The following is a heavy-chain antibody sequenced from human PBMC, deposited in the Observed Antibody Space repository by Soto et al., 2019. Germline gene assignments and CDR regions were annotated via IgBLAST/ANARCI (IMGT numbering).Heavy chain of an antibody. CDR3: ARDSPIARMDV. J-gene: IGHJ6*02. CDR2: IIRIFSTA. CDR1: GGTFSSYA. Sequence: QVQLVQSGAEVKKPGSSVKVSCKASGGTFSSYAISWVRQATGQGLEWMRGIIRIFSTANYAQKVQGRVTLTADESTSTAYMELSSLRSEDTAVYYCARDSPIARMDVWGQGTTVTVSS. V-gene: IGHV1-69*01. D-gene: IGHD6-13*01.